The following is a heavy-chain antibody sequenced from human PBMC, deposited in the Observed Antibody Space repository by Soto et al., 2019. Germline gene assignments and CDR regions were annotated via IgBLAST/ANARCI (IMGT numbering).Heavy chain of an antibody. CDR2: ISSSGSTI. D-gene: IGHD1-26*01. CDR1: GFTSSSYE. V-gene: IGHV3-48*03. J-gene: IGHJ6*02. Sequence: GSLRLSCAASGFTSSSYEMNWVRQAPGKGLEWVSYISSSGSTIYYADSVKGRFTISRDNAKNSLYLQMNSLRAEDTAVYYCARAALGAYYGMDVWGQGTTVTVSS. CDR3: ARAALGAYYGMDV.